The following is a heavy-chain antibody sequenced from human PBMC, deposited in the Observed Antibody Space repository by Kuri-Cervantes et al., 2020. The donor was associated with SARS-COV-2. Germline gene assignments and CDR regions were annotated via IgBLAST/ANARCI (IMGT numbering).Heavy chain of an antibody. J-gene: IGHJ4*02. CDR2: ISYDGSNK. Sequence: GESLKISCAASGFTFSSYAMHWVRQAPGKGLEWVAVISYDGSNKYYADSVKGRFTISRDNSKNTLYLQMNSLRAEDTALYYCARRKRTTVITSLGFDYWGQGTLVTVSS. CDR1: GFTFSSYA. V-gene: IGHV3-30*04. CDR3: ARRKRTTVITSLGFDY. D-gene: IGHD4-11*01.